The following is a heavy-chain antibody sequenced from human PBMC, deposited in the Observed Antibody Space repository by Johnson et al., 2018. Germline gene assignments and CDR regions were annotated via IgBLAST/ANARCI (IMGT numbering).Heavy chain of an antibody. Sequence: VQLVESGGGLVQPGGSLRLSCAASGFTFSSYAMSWVRQAPGKGLEWVSYLSSSGSTIYYADSVKGRFTLSRDNAKNSRYLQMKSLRAEDTAVYYCARGGLLWFGELLFGAFDSWGQGTMVTVSS. CDR2: LSSSGSTI. CDR1: GFTFSSYA. V-gene: IGHV3-48*04. D-gene: IGHD3-10*01. J-gene: IGHJ3*02. CDR3: ARGGLLWFGELLFGAFDS.